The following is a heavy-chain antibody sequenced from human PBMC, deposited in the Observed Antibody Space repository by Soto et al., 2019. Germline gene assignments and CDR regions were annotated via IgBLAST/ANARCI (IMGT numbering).Heavy chain of an antibody. CDR3: ARTKYYDFWSGYSYFDY. D-gene: IGHD3-3*01. Sequence: QVQLVQSGAEVKKPGASVKVSCKASGYTFTSYAMHWVRQAPGQRLEWMGWINAGNGNTKYSQKFQGRVTITRDTSASTAYMELSSLRSEDTAVYYCARTKYYDFWSGYSYFDYWGQGTLVTVSS. CDR1: GYTFTSYA. CDR2: INAGNGNT. J-gene: IGHJ4*02. V-gene: IGHV1-3*01.